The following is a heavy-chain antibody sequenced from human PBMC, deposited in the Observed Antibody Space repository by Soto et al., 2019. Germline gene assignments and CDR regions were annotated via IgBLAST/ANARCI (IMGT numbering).Heavy chain of an antibody. CDR2: ISAYNGNT. D-gene: IGHD3-22*01. CDR1: GYTFTSYG. CDR3: ARAPIYYYDSSGYRYFDL. J-gene: IGHJ2*01. V-gene: IGHV1-18*01. Sequence: QVQLVQSGAEVKKPGASVKVSCMASGYTFTSYGISWVRQAPGQGLEWMGWISAYNGNTNYAQKLQGRVTMTTDTTTSTAYMELRSLRSDDTAVYYCARAPIYYYDSSGYRYFDLWGRGTLVTVSS.